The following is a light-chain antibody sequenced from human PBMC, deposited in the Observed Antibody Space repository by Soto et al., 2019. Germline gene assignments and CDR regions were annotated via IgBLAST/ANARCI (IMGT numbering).Light chain of an antibody. CDR2: GAS. CDR3: QQYGSSPWT. CDR1: QSVSSSY. V-gene: IGKV3-20*01. J-gene: IGKJ1*01. Sequence: EIVLTQSPGSLCLSPGERATLSCRASQSVSSSYLAWYQQKPGQAPRLLIYGASSRATGIPDRFRGSGSGTDFTLTISRLEPEDFAVYYCQQYGSSPWTFGQGTRGDIK.